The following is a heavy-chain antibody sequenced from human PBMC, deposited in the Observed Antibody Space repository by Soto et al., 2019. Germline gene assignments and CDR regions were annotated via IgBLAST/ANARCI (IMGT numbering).Heavy chain of an antibody. CDR3: VRDEVTMTVVGGARTQFDY. J-gene: IGHJ4*02. D-gene: IGHD3-10*01. CDR2: IRYDGSGQ. Sequence: EVQLVESGGALVQPGGSLRLSCAASGFTFSSYYMSWVRQAPGKGLEWVANIRYDGSGQFYVDSVKGRFTISRDNAQNSLYLQMNSLRAEDTAVYYCVRDEVTMTVVGGARTQFDYWGQGTLVTVSS. CDR1: GFTFSSYY. V-gene: IGHV3-7*01.